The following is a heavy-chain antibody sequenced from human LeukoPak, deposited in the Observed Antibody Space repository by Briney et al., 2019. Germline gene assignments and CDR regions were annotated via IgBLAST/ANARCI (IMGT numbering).Heavy chain of an antibody. Sequence: GASVKVSCKASGYTFTGYYMHWVRQAPGQGLEWMGWINPNSGGTNYAQKFQGRVTMTRDTSISTAYMELSRLRSDDTAVYYCARDQSGYDFTLYYFDYWGQRTLVTVSS. CDR1: GYTFTGYY. CDR3: ARDQSGYDFTLYYFDY. CDR2: INPNSGGT. D-gene: IGHD5-12*01. V-gene: IGHV1-2*02. J-gene: IGHJ4*02.